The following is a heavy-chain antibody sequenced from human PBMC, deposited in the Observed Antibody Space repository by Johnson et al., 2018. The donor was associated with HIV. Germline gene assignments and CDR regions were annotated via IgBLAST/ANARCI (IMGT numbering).Heavy chain of an antibody. Sequence: QEQLVESGGGLVKPGGSLRLSCAASGFNFSDYYMSWIRQAPGKGLEWISYISNSGSTIYYVDSVTGRFTIPRDNAKNSLYLQMNSLRAEDTAVYYCARTQRVTMIVVSLGAFDIWGQGTMVTVSS. CDR2: ISNSGSTI. CDR3: ARTQRVTMIVVSLGAFDI. D-gene: IGHD3-22*01. J-gene: IGHJ3*02. CDR1: GFNFSDYY. V-gene: IGHV3-11*04.